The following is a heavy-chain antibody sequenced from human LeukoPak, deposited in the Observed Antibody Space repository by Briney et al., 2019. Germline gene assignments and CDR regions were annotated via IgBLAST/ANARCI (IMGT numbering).Heavy chain of an antibody. D-gene: IGHD5-18*01. Sequence: SVKVSCKASGFTFTSSGVQWVRQARGQRLEWIGWIVVGSGNTNYAQKFQERVTITRDMSTSTAYMELSSLRSEDTGVYYCAAGRGDPAMVEWGQGTLVTVSS. V-gene: IGHV1-58*01. J-gene: IGHJ4*02. CDR3: AAGRGDPAMVE. CDR2: IVVGSGNT. CDR1: GFTFTSSG.